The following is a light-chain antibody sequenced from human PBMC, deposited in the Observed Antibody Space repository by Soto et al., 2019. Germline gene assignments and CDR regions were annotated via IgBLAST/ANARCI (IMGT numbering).Light chain of an antibody. Sequence: QAVVTQEPSFSVSPGRTVTLTCGLSSGSVSTSYYPSWYQQTPGQAPRTLIYSTNTRSSGVPDRFSGSILGNKAALTITGAKAYDESDYHCVLYMGSGVWVIRGGTK. J-gene: IGLJ3*02. V-gene: IGLV8-61*01. CDR1: SGSVSTSYY. CDR2: STN. CDR3: VLYMGSGVWV.